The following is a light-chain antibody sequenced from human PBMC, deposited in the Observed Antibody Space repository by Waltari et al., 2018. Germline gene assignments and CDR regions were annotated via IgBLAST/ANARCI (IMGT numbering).Light chain of an antibody. CDR2: GAS. V-gene: IGKV3D-20*02. Sequence: EIVLTQSPGTLSLSPGERATLSCRASQSVSSSYLAWYQQKPGQAPGLLIYGASSRATGIPDRFSGSGSGTDFTLTISRLEPEDFAVYYCQQRSNWPLTFGGGTKVEIK. J-gene: IGKJ4*01. CDR3: QQRSNWPLT. CDR1: QSVSSSY.